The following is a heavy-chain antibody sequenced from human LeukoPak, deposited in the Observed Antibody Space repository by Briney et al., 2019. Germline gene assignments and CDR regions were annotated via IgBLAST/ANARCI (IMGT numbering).Heavy chain of an antibody. CDR3: ARVAGFAYDV. J-gene: IGHJ6*04. Sequence: GSSVKVSFKASGCTFSSYAISWVRQAPGQGLEWMGGIIPIFCTANYAQKFQGRVAINTEESTSTAFMELSSLRSEDTAVYYCARVAGFAYDVWGKGTTVTVSS. D-gene: IGHD3-9*01. CDR2: IIPIFCTA. CDR1: GCTFSSYA. V-gene: IGHV1-69*05.